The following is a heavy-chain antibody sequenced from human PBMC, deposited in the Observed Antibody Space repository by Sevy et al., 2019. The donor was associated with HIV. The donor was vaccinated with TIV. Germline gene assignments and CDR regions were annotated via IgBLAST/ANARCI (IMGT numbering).Heavy chain of an antibody. CDR3: ARVTEYYYGSGSYYVGVGRGYDYYYMDV. CDR2: IYYSGST. V-gene: IGHV4-59*01. J-gene: IGHJ6*03. D-gene: IGHD3-10*01. CDR1: GGSISSYY. Sequence: SETLSLTCTVSGGSISSYYWSWIRQPPGKGLEWIGYIYYSGSTNYNPSLKSRVTISVDTSKNQFSLKLSSVTAAVTAVYYCARVTEYYYGSGSYYVGVGRGYDYYYMDVWGKGTTVTVSS.